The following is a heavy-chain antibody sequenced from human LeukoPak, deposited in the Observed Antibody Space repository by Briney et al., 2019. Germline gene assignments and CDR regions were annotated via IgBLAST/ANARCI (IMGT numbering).Heavy chain of an antibody. D-gene: IGHD4-11*01. CDR2: IKVDGSET. J-gene: IGHJ4*02. CDR1: GFTFSNYW. Sequence: GGSLRLSCAASGFTFSNYWMSWVRQVPGKGLEWLANIKVDGSETYYVDSLKGRFTISRDNAKNSVYLQMNSLRVEDTAVYYCARDGHWEVTRGHYFDYWGQGTLVTVSS. V-gene: IGHV3-7*01. CDR3: ARDGHWEVTRGHYFDY.